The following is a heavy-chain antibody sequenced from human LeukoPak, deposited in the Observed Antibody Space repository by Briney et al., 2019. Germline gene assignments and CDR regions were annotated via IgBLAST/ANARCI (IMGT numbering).Heavy chain of an antibody. D-gene: IGHD3-22*01. CDR2: IYYSGST. Sequence: PSETLSLTCTVSGGSISSYYWSWIRQPPGKGLEWIGDIYYSGSTNYNPSLKSRVTISVDTSKNQFSLKLSSVTAADTAVYYCARVRGYYYDSSGYYLDYWGQGTLVTVSS. J-gene: IGHJ4*02. CDR3: ARVRGYYYDSSGYYLDY. CDR1: GGSISSYY. V-gene: IGHV4-59*01.